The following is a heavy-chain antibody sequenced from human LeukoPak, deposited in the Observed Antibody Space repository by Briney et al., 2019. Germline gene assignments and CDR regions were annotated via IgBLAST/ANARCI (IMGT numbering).Heavy chain of an antibody. J-gene: IGHJ5*02. D-gene: IGHD7-27*01. Sequence: PSETLSLTCTVSGGSISSSSYYWGWIRQPPGKGLEWIGSIYYSGSTYYNPSLKSRVTISVDTSKNQFSLRLSSVTAADTAVYYCARQYAGDTWFDPWGQGTLVTASS. CDR1: GGSISSSSYY. CDR2: IYYSGST. V-gene: IGHV4-39*01. CDR3: ARQYAGDTWFDP.